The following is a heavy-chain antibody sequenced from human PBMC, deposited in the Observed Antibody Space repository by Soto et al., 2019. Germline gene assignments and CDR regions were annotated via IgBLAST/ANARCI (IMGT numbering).Heavy chain of an antibody. Sequence: QVQLVQSGAEVKKPGSSVKVSCKASGGTFSSYAISWVRQAPGQGLEWMGGIIPIFGTANYAQKFQGRVTITADESTSTAYMELSSLRSEDTAVYYCAREVNEGGGSYYVGSEDYYYYGMDVWGQGTTVTVSS. CDR1: GGTFSSYA. V-gene: IGHV1-69*01. CDR3: AREVNEGGGSYYVGSEDYYYYGMDV. J-gene: IGHJ6*02. CDR2: IIPIFGTA. D-gene: IGHD1-26*01.